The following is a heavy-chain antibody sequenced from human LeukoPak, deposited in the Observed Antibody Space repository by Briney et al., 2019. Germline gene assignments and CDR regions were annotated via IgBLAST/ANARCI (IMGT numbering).Heavy chain of an antibody. CDR1: GYTFTSYG. CDR2: ISAYNGNT. Sequence: ASVKVSCKASGYTFTSYGISWVRQAPGQGLEWMGWISAYNGNTNYAQKLQGRVTMTTDTSTSTAYMELRSLRSDDTAVYYCAREGSYYYDSSGHYVHYFDYWGQGTLVTVSS. CDR3: AREGSYYYDSSGHYVHYFDY. D-gene: IGHD3-22*01. J-gene: IGHJ4*02. V-gene: IGHV1-18*01.